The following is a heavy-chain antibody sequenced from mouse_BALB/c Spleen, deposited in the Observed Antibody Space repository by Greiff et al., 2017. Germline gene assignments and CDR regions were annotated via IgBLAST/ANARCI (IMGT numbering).Heavy chain of an antibody. Sequence: VQLKESGPSLVKPSQTLSLTCSVTGDSITSGYWNWIRKFPGNKLEYMGYISYSGSTYDNPSLKSRISITRDTSKNQYYLQLNSVTTEDTATYYCARYDYGSSYWYFDVWGAGTTVTVSS. CDR2: ISYSGST. J-gene: IGHJ1*01. CDR1: GDSITSGY. V-gene: IGHV3-8*02. D-gene: IGHD1-1*01. CDR3: ARYDYGSSYWYFDV.